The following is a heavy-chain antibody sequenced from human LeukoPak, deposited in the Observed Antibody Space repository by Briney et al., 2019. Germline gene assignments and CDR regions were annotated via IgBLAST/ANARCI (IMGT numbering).Heavy chain of an antibody. J-gene: IGHJ4*02. CDR3: AKDLGGGSDY. CDR2: ISYDGSNK. D-gene: IGHD2-15*01. Sequence: GGSLRLSCAASGLTFSSYGMHWVRQAPGKGLEWVAVISYDGSNKYYADSVKGRFTISRDNSKNTLYLQMNSLRAEDTAVYYCAKDLGGGSDYWGQGTLVTVSS. CDR1: GLTFSSYG. V-gene: IGHV3-30*18.